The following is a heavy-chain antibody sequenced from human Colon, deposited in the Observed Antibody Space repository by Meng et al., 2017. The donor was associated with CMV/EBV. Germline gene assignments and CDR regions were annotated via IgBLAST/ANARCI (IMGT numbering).Heavy chain of an antibody. Sequence: QFQLLQVGAEVQMPGSSVKVSCKASGGTFDTSTFNWVRQAPGQGLEWMGGIIPMFGSPSYSQKFRGRVTITADELEVNSLRSEDTAVYYCARGKQAGFDLWGQGTLVTVSS. J-gene: IGHJ5*02. V-gene: IGHV1-69*12. CDR2: IIPMFGSP. D-gene: IGHD6-13*01. CDR1: GGTFDTST. CDR3: ARGKQAGFDL.